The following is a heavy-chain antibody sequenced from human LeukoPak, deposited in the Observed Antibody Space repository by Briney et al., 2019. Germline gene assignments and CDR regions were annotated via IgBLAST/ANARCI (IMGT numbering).Heavy chain of an antibody. D-gene: IGHD4-17*01. CDR3: ARYREPLTTVTTGPGILGDFDL. CDR1: GGSISSGGYY. Sequence: SQTLSLTCTVSGGSISSGGYYWSWLRQHPGKGLEWFGYIYYSGSTYYNPSLKSRVTISVDTSKNQLSLQLSSVTAADTAVYDCARYREPLTTVTTGPGILGDFDLWGRGTLVTVSS. CDR2: IYYSGST. V-gene: IGHV4-31*03. J-gene: IGHJ2*01.